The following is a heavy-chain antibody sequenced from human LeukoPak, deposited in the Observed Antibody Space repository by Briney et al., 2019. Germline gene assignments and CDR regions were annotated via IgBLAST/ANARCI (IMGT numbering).Heavy chain of an antibody. J-gene: IGHJ3*02. D-gene: IGHD7-27*01. V-gene: IGHV1-58*01. Sequence: SVKVSCKASGFTFTSSAVQWVRQARGQRLEWIGWIVVGSGNTNYAQKFQERVTITRDMSTSTAYMELSSLRSEDTAVYYCARESNLWGSKADAFDIWGQGTMVTVSS. CDR2: IVVGSGNT. CDR1: GFTFTSSA. CDR3: ARESNLWGSKADAFDI.